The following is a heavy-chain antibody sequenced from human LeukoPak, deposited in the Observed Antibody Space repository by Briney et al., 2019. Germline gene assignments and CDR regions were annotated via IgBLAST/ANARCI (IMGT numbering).Heavy chain of an antibody. CDR3: AKGLRDGYNYPLFDH. CDR1: GFTFSFSA. D-gene: IGHD5-24*01. CDR2: IIGNGFST. Sequence: QTGGSLRLSCVASGFTFSFSAMNWVRQAPGKGLEWVATIIGNGFSTYYADSVNGRFIISGDNSQNSPFLQMNSLRAEDTAIYYCAKGLRDGYNYPLFDHWGHGALVTVSS. V-gene: IGHV3-23*01. J-gene: IGHJ4*01.